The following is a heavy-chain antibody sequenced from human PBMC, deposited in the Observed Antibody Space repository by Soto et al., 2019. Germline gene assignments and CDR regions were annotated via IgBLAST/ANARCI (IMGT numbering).Heavy chain of an antibody. CDR3: TRDGDGRMTTTPYYYYGMDV. J-gene: IGHJ6*02. Sequence: PSETLSLTCTVSGGSISGYYWSWIRQPPGKGLEWIGNVYYSGGAKYNPSVQRRVSISVDTSKNQFSLNLSSVTAADTAVYYCTRDGDGRMTTTPYYYYGMDVWGPGITVT. V-gene: IGHV4-59*01. CDR2: VYYSGGA. D-gene: IGHD2-21*02. CDR1: GGSISGYY.